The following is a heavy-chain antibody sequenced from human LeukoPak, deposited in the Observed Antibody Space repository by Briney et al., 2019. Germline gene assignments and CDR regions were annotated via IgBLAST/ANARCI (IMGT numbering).Heavy chain of an antibody. J-gene: IGHJ4*02. CDR2: SRNKAKSYTT. Sequence: GGSLRLSCAASGFSFSDHYMAWVRQAPGKGLEWVGRSRNKAKSYTTEYAASVKGRFTISRDDSKNSLYLQMDSLKIEDTAVYYCARYLTYPAFFDYWGQGTLVTVSS. CDR1: GFSFSDHY. CDR3: ARYLTYPAFFDY. D-gene: IGHD4/OR15-4a*01. V-gene: IGHV3-72*01.